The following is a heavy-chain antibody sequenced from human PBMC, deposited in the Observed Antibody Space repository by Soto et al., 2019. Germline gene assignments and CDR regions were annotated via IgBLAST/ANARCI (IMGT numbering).Heavy chain of an antibody. V-gene: IGHV4-59*01. J-gene: IGHJ6*02. D-gene: IGHD2-2*01. CDR1: GGSISSYY. CDR3: ARTDLGYCSSTSCPNESYSYSSDMYA. Sequence: SETLSLTCTVSGGSISSYYWSWIRQPPGKGLEWIGYIYYSGSTNYNPSLKSRVTISVDTSKNQFSLKLSSVTAADTAVYYCARTDLGYCSSTSCPNESYSYSSDMYAWAQGTTLPVSS. CDR2: IYYSGST.